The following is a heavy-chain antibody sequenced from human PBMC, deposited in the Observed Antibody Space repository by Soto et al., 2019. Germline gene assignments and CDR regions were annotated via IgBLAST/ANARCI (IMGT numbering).Heavy chain of an antibody. CDR3: AKGRYNWNGVSIIDY. D-gene: IGHD1-20*01. CDR1: GFTFSSYA. CDR2: ISGSGGST. J-gene: IGHJ4*02. V-gene: IGHV3-23*01. Sequence: GGSLRLSCAASGFTFSSYAMSWVRQAPGKGLEWVSAISGSGGSTYYADSVKGRFTISRDNSKNTLYLQMNSLRAEDTAVYYCAKGRYNWNGVSIIDYWGQGTLVTVSS.